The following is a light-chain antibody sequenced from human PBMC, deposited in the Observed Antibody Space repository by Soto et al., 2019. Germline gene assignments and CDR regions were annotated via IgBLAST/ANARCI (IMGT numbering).Light chain of an antibody. J-gene: IGKJ2*01. V-gene: IGKV3-15*01. CDR3: QQYHKWPPYT. CDR1: QSINSN. CDR2: GAS. Sequence: EIVMTQSPATLSVSPGERATLSCRASQSINSNLAWYQHKPGQAPRLLIYGASTRATGVPARFSGSGSGTEFTLTISSLQSEDFAVYYCQQYHKWPPYTFGQGTKLEIK.